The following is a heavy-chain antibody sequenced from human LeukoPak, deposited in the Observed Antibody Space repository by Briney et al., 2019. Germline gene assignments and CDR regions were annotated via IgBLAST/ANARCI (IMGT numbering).Heavy chain of an antibody. CDR3: AKDGGGYYPYYYYYMDV. CDR1: GFTFSSYG. Sequence: PGGSLRLSCAASGFTFSSYGMHWVRQAPGKGLEWVVFIRFDGSNNYYADSVKGRFTISRDNSKNTLYLQMNSLRAEDTAVYYCAKDGGGYYPYYYYYMDVWGKGTTVTISS. CDR2: IRFDGSNN. D-gene: IGHD3-22*01. V-gene: IGHV3-30*02. J-gene: IGHJ6*03.